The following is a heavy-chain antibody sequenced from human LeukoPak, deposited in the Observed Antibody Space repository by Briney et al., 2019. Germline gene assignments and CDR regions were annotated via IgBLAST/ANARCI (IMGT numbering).Heavy chain of an antibody. D-gene: IGHD4-23*01. CDR1: GFTLSNYA. CDR3: ARDPVTLYYFDY. Sequence: GGSLRLSCAASGFTLSNYAMRWVRQAPGKGLELDSGISGSSGSTIYYADSVKGRFTISRDNAKNSLYLQMNSLRAEDTAVYYCARDPVTLYYFDYWGQGTLVTVSS. J-gene: IGHJ4*02. CDR2: ISGSSGSTI. V-gene: IGHV3-11*04.